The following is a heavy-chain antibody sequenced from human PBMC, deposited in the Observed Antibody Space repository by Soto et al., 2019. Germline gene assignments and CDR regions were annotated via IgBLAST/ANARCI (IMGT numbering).Heavy chain of an antibody. Sequence: QVQLVEAGGGAVQPGRSLRLSCAASGVTFSSYGMHWVRQAPGKGLEWVAVISYDGRNKYYADSVKGRFTISRDNSKNTLYLQMNSLIVEDTAVYHCAKSGYDLNSYNYGMDVWGQGTTATVSS. J-gene: IGHJ6*02. D-gene: IGHD5-12*01. V-gene: IGHV3-30*18. CDR1: GVTFSSYG. CDR3: AKSGYDLNSYNYGMDV. CDR2: ISYDGRNK.